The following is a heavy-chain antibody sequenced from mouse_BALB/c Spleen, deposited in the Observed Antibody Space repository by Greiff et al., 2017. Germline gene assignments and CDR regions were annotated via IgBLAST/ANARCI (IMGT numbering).Heavy chain of an antibody. CDR3: ARSRWLLSFDY. D-gene: IGHD2-3*01. CDR1: GYSITSDYA. J-gene: IGHJ2*01. CDR2: ISYSGST. Sequence: ESGPGLVKPSQSLSLTCTVTGYSITSDYAWNWIRQFPGNKLEWMGYISYSGSTSYNPSLKSRISITRDTSKNQFFLQLNSVTTEDTATYYCARSRWLLSFDYWGQGTTLTVSS. V-gene: IGHV3-2*02.